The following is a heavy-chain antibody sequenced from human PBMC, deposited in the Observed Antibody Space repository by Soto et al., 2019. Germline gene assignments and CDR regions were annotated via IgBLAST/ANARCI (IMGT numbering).Heavy chain of an antibody. J-gene: IGHJ3*02. D-gene: IGHD2-8*02. CDR2: IKQDASET. Sequence: EVQVVESGGGLVQPGGSLRLSCAASGFTFSNYWMTWVRQAPGKGLEWVANIKQDASETFYVDSVKGRFTISRDNAKNSLYLQMNSLRAEDTAVDYCARDSGPRGYDAFDIWGQGTMVTVSS. CDR3: ARDSGPRGYDAFDI. V-gene: IGHV3-7*04. CDR1: GFTFSNYW.